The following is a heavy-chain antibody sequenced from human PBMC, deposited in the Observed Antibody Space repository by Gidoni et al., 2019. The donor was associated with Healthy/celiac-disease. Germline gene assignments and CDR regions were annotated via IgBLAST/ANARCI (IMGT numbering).Heavy chain of an antibody. D-gene: IGHD3-10*01. CDR1: GSTCSSYG. V-gene: IGHV3-30*18. CDR2: ITYDGSNK. J-gene: IGHJ4*02. CDR3: ANEREGSFDY. Sequence: QVQLGESGGGVVQPGRSLRRSCAAAGSTCSSYGMHWVRQAPGKGLGWVAVITYDGSNKYYADSVKGRFTISRDNSKNTLYLQMNSLRAEDTAVYYCANEREGSFDYWGQGTLVTVSS.